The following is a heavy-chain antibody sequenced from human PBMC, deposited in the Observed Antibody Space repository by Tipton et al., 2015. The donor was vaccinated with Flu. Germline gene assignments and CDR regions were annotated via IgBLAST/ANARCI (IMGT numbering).Heavy chain of an antibody. V-gene: IGHV1-46*01. Sequence: QSGPEVKKPGASVKISCKTSGYNFISYYIHWVRQAPGQGPEWMGLINPSGGGTSYAQKFKGRVTVTSDASTSSVYMQLSGLKSDDTAIYYCARDPSSVSHHCGQGTLVIISS. CDR3: ARDPSSVSHH. CDR1: GYNFISYY. D-gene: IGHD3-22*01. CDR2: INPSGGGT. J-gene: IGHJ5*02.